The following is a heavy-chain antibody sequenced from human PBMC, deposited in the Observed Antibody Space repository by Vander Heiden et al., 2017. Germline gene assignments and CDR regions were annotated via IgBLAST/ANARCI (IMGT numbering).Heavy chain of an antibody. CDR3: ARGELGYCSGGSCTPTY. J-gene: IGHJ4*02. V-gene: IGHV1-8*01. D-gene: IGHD2-15*01. Sequence: QVQLVQSGAEVKKPGASVKVSCKASGYTFTSYDINWVRKATGQGLEWMGWMNPNSGNTGYAQKFQGRVTMTRNTSISTAYMELSSLRSEDTAVYYCARGELGYCSGGSCTPTYWGQGTLVTVSS. CDR2: MNPNSGNT. CDR1: GYTFTSYD.